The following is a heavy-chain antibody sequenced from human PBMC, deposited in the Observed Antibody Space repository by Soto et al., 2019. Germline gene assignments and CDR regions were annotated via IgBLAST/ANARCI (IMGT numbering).Heavy chain of an antibody. V-gene: IGHV3-30*18. CDR3: AKETGDSRYSSSWYVDYFDY. D-gene: IGHD6-13*01. Sequence: QVQLVESGGGVVQPGRSLRLSCAASGFTFSSYGMHWVRQAPGKGLEWVAVISYDGSNKYYADSVKGRLTISRDNSKNTLYLQMNSLRAEDTAVYYCAKETGDSRYSSSWYVDYFDYWGQGTLVTVSS. CDR1: GFTFSSYG. CDR2: ISYDGSNK. J-gene: IGHJ4*02.